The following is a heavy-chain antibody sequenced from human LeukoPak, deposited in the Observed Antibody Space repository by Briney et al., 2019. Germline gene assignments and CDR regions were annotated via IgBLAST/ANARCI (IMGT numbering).Heavy chain of an antibody. V-gene: IGHV4-59*12. J-gene: IGHJ5*02. D-gene: IGHD3-22*01. Sequence: PSETLSLTCTVSGGSISSYYWNWIRQPPGKGLEWIGYIYYSGTTNYNPSLKSRVTISVDTSKNQFSLKLSSVTAADTAVYYCARRRRAMIVVAPRYNWFDPWGQGTLVTVSS. CDR1: GGSISSYY. CDR2: IYYSGTT. CDR3: ARRRRAMIVVAPRYNWFDP.